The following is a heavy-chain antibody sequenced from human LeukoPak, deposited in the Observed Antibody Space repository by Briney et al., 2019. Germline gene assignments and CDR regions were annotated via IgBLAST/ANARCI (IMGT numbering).Heavy chain of an antibody. CDR1: GFTFSSYA. V-gene: IGHV3-23*01. D-gene: IGHD3-10*01. CDR3: ASTRLVDYYYDSGSAPGDY. J-gene: IGHJ4*02. CDR2: ISGSGGST. Sequence: GGSLRLSCAASGFTFSSYAMSWVRQAPGKGLEWVSAISGSGGSTYYADSVKGRFTISRDNSKNTLYLQMNSLRAEDTAVYFCASTRLVDYYYDSGSAPGDYWGQGTLVTVSS.